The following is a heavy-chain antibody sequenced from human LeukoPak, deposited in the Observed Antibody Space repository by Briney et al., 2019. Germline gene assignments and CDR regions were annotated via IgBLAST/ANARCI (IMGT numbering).Heavy chain of an antibody. CDR1: GGSISSRDYY. Sequence: SETLSLTCTVSGGSISSRDYYWGWIRQPPGKGLEWIGSIYYSGSTYYNPSLKSRVTISVDTSKNQFSLKLSSVTAADTAVYYCARDPGVVLPYYYFDYWGQGTLVTVSS. V-gene: IGHV4-39*07. CDR2: IYYSGST. D-gene: IGHD3-10*01. CDR3: ARDPGVVLPYYYFDY. J-gene: IGHJ4*02.